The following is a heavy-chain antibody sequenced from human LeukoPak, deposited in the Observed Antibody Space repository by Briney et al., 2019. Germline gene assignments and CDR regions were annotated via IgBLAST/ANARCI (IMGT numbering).Heavy chain of an antibody. CDR2: TSYSEGT. CDR1: GGSVCRGGYY. D-gene: IGHD1-26*01. CDR3: ATADWESFYFDS. J-gene: IGHJ4*02. V-gene: IGHV4-31*03. Sequence: SETLSLTCTVSGGSVCRGGYYWNWIRQHPGKGLEWIGFTSYSEGTYYNPSLMSRITISVDISQNQFSLKMRDVTAADTAVYFCATADWESFYFDSWGQGALVAVSS.